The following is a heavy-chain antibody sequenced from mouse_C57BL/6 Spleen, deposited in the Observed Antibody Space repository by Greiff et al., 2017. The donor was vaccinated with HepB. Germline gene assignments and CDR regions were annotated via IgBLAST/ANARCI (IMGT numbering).Heavy chain of an antibody. CDR1: GFTFSSYT. CDR2: ISGGGGNT. Sequence: EVKLVESGGGLVKPGGSLKLSCAASGFTFSSYTMSWVRQTPEKRLEWVATISGGGGNTYYPDTVKGRFTISRDNAKNTLYLQMSSLRSEDTALYDCARPGDGYCVSWFAYWGQGTLVTVSA. D-gene: IGHD2-3*01. CDR3: ARPGDGYCVSWFAY. J-gene: IGHJ3*01. V-gene: IGHV5-9*01.